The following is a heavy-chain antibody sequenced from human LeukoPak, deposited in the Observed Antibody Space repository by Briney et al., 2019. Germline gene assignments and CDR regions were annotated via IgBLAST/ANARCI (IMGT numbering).Heavy chain of an antibody. V-gene: IGHV3-7*01. CDR1: GFTLSSYW. J-gene: IGHJ3*01. D-gene: IGHD3-10*01. CDR3: ARDWLAGVPFDAFDL. CDR2: IKEDGSEK. Sequence: GGPLRLSCAASGFTLSSYWMSWVRQAPGKGLEWVANIKEDGSEKYYVDSVKGRFTISRDDAKNSLYLHMNSLTAEDTAMYYCARDWLAGVPFDAFDLWGQGTMVTVSS.